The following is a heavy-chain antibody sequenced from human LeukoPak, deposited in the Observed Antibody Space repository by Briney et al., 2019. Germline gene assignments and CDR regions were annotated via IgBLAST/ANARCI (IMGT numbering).Heavy chain of an antibody. CDR3: AADPQYYDSWSGYRDY. Sequence: SVKVSCKASGFTFTSSAVQWVRQARGQRLEWIGWIVVGSGNTNYAQKFQERVTITRDMSTSTAYLELSSLRSEDTGVYFCAADPQYYDSWSGYRDYWGQGTLVTVSS. CDR2: IVVGSGNT. CDR1: GFTFTSSA. V-gene: IGHV1-58*01. D-gene: IGHD3-3*01. J-gene: IGHJ4*02.